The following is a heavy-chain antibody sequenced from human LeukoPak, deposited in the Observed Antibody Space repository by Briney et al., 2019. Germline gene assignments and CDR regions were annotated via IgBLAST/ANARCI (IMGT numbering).Heavy chain of an antibody. CDR3: ARQVYSEPGAFDI. J-gene: IGHJ3*02. D-gene: IGHD1-26*01. Sequence: GGSLRLSCAASGFTFSDYYMNWIRQAPGKGLEWVSYISSGSGYTHYADSVKGRFTISRDNAKNSLYLQMNSLRAEDTAVYYCARQVYSEPGAFDIWGQGTMVTVSS. CDR2: ISSGSGYT. V-gene: IGHV3-11*03. CDR1: GFTFSDYY.